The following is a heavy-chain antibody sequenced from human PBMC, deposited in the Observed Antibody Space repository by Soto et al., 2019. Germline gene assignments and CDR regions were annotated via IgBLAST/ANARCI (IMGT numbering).Heavy chain of an antibody. D-gene: IGHD6-19*01. Sequence: VPLQQGGGGLLKALETLSLTCAGYGWSFSGYYWGWVRQPPGEGLEWIGEINHSGSTNYNPSLKSRVTISVDTSKNQFSLKLSSVTAADTAVYYCARAPIHSSGAFDYWGQGTLVTVSS. J-gene: IGHJ4*02. CDR3: ARAPIHSSGAFDY. CDR2: INHSGST. V-gene: IGHV4-34*01. CDR1: GWSFSGYY.